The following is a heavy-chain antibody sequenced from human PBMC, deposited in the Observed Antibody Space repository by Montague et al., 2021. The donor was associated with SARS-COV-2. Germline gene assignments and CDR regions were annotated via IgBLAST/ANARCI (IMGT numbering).Heavy chain of an antibody. D-gene: IGHD3-16*01. V-gene: IGHV4-34*01. CDR1: GGSFSGYY. J-gene: IGHJ4*02. CDR2: INHSGST. CDR3: ARWDPQIMTLVGLRGKSASDF. Sequence: SETLSLTCAVYGGSFSGYYWTWIRQSPGRGLEWIAEINHSGSTNXNWSLKSRVSTSVDTSKNQFSLSLSSVTVADTAVYYCARWDPQIMTLVGLRGKSASDFWGQGTLVTVSS.